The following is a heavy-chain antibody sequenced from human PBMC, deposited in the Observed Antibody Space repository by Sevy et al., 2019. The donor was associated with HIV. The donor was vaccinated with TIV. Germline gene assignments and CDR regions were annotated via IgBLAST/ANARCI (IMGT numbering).Heavy chain of an antibody. Sequence: SDTLSLTCDVSSYSFISGYYWGWIRQPPGKGLEWIGSFYHSGSTYYNPSLKSRVSISVDTSKNHFSLKLSSVTAADTAVYYCASAIVGAFDALDIWGQGTMVTVSS. D-gene: IGHD1-26*01. CDR3: ASAIVGAFDALDI. CDR1: SYSFISGYY. CDR2: FYHSGST. V-gene: IGHV4-38-2*01. J-gene: IGHJ3*02.